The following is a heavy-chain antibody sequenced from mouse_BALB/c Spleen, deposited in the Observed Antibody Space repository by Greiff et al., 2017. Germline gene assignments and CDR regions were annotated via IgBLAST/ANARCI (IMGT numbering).Heavy chain of an antibody. J-gene: IGHJ4*01. CDR2: IYPGDGDT. CDR1: GYAFSSYW. D-gene: IGHD2-1*01. Sequence: VQLQESGAELVRPGSSVKISCKASGYAFSSYWMNWVKQRPGQGLEWIGQIYPGDGDTNYNGKFKGKATLTADKSSSTAYMQLSSLTSEDSAVYYCARGNYDAMDYWGQGTSVTVSS. V-gene: IGHV1-80*01. CDR3: ARGNYDAMDY.